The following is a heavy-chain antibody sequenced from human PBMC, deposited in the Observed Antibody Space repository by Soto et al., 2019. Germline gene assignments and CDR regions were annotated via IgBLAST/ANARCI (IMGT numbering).Heavy chain of an antibody. CDR1: GGSISSYY. CDR2: IYYSGST. D-gene: IGHD3-3*01. J-gene: IGHJ5*02. CDR3: ARQESTYDFWSGYYSGWFDP. Sequence: PSETLSLTCTVSGGSISSYYWSWIRQPPGKGLEWIGYIYYSGSTNYNPSLKSRVTISVDTSKNQFSLKLSSVTAADTAVYYCARQESTYDFWSGYYSGWFDPWGQGTLVTVSS. V-gene: IGHV4-59*08.